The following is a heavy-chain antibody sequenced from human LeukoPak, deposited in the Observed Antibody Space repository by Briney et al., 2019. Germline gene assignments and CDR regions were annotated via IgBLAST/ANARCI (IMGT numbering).Heavy chain of an antibody. Sequence: PSETLSLTCAVYGGSFSGYYWSWIPQPPGKGLEWIGEINHSGSANYNPSLKRRVTISVDTSKNQFSLKLSSVTATDTAVYYCARVGRGYDYDSSGTGSDYYYYYMDVWGKGTTVTVSS. V-gene: IGHV4-34*01. J-gene: IGHJ6*03. CDR1: GGSFSGYY. D-gene: IGHD3-22*01. CDR2: INHSGSA. CDR3: ARVGRGYDYDSSGTGSDYYYYYMDV.